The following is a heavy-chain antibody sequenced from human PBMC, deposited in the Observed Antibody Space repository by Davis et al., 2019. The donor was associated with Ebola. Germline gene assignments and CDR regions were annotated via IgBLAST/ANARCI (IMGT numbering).Heavy chain of an antibody. CDR1: GGTFSSYA. Sequence: SVKVSCKASGGTFSSYAISWVRQAPGQGLDWMGGIIPIFGTANYAQKFQGRVTITAEESTSTAYMELSSLRSEDTAVYYCARGPDSSGYFLLNWYFDLWGRGTLVTVSS. CDR2: IIPIFGTA. J-gene: IGHJ2*01. CDR3: ARGPDSSGYFLLNWYFDL. V-gene: IGHV1-69*13. D-gene: IGHD3-22*01.